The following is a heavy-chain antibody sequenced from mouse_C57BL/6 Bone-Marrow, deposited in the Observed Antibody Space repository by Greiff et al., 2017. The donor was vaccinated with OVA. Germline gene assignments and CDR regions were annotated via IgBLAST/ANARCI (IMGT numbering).Heavy chain of an antibody. CDR3: TRWGLRDAY. CDR1: GYTFTDYE. CDR2: IDPETGGT. Sequence: VQLQQSGAELVRPGASVTLSCKASGYTFTDYEMHWVKQTPVHGLEWIGAIDPETGGTAYNQKFKSKAILTADKSSSTAYMELRSLTSEDSAVYYCTRWGLRDAYWGQGTLVTVSA. J-gene: IGHJ3*01. V-gene: IGHV1-15*01. D-gene: IGHD2-4*01.